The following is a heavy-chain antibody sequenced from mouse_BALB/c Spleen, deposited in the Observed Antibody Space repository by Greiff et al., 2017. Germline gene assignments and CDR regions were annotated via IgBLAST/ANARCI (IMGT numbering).Heavy chain of an antibody. CDR1: GFSLTSYG. Sequence: QVQLQQSGPGLVQPSQSLSITCTVSGFSLTSYGVHWVRQSPGKGLEWLGVIWSGGSTDYNAAFISRLSISKDNSKSQVFFKMNSLQTNDTAIYYCARKGGGSDEEGAMDYWGQGTSVTVSS. CDR3: ARKGGGSDEEGAMDY. J-gene: IGHJ4*01. V-gene: IGHV2-2*02. CDR2: IWSGGST. D-gene: IGHD1-1*02.